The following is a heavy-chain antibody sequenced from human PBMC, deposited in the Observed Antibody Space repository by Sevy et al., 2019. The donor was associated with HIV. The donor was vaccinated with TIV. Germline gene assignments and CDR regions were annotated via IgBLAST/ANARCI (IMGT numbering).Heavy chain of an antibody. CDR1: GFTFNYYG. J-gene: IGHJ6*02. V-gene: IGHV3-30*02. D-gene: IGHD2-2*01. CDR2: IRYDGSNK. Sequence: GGSLRLSCAASGFTFNYYGMYWVRQAPGKGLEWVSFIRYDGSNKDDADSVKGRFTISRDNSKNTVYLQMNSLRGEDTAVYHCAKDRVVVVPAAPGLGYYYGMDVRGQGTTVTVSS. CDR3: AKDRVVVVPAAPGLGYYYGMDV.